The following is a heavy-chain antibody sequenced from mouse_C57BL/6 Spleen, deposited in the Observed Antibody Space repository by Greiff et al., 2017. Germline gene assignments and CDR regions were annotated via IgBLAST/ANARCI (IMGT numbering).Heavy chain of an antibody. D-gene: IGHD2-1*01. CDR3: TTRALYGNYGAMDH. CDR1: GFNIKDYY. J-gene: IGHJ4*01. CDR2: IDPEDGDT. Sequence: VQLQQSGAELVRPGASVKLSCTASGFNIKDYYMHWVKQRPEQGLEWIGRIDPEDGDTEYAPKFQGKATMTADTSSNTAYLQLSSLTSEDTAFYYCTTRALYGNYGAMDHWGQGTSVTVSS. V-gene: IGHV14-1*01.